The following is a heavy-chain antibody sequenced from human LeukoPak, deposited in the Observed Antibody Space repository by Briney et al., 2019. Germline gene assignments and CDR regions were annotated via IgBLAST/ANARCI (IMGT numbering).Heavy chain of an antibody. CDR3: ARDQAVAGPHNWFDP. V-gene: IGHV1-46*01. Sequence: ASVKVSCKASGYTFSGYYMHWVRQAPGQGLEWMGIINPSGGSTSYAQKFQGRVTMTRDMSTSTVYMELSSLRSEDTAVYYCARDQAVAGPHNWFDPWGQGTLVTVSS. CDR1: GYTFSGYY. CDR2: INPSGGST. D-gene: IGHD6-19*01. J-gene: IGHJ5*02.